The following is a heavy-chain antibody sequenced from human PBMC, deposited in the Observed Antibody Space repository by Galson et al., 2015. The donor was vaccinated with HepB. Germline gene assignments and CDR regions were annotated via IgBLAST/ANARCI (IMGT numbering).Heavy chain of an antibody. D-gene: IGHD2-15*01. J-gene: IGHJ4*02. CDR1: GYNIGSRA. CDR2: VNNVGNA. CDR3: AKDHPSGGWPVFDY. Sequence: SLRLSCAASGYNIGSRAVSWVRQVPGKGPEWIASVNNVGNAYYANSVKGRFTVSRDDSKNTLFLEMNSPRVEDTGVYYCAKDHPSGGWPVFDYWGQGTLVTVAS. V-gene: IGHV3-23*01.